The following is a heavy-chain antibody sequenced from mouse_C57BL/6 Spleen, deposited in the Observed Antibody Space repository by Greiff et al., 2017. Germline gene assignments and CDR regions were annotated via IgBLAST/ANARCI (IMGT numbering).Heavy chain of an antibody. V-gene: IGHV1-82*01. D-gene: IGHD2-2*01. CDR2: IYPGVGDN. CDR1: GYAFSSSW. J-gene: IGHJ2*01. Sequence: LVESGPELVKPGASVKISCKAFGYAFSSSWMNWVKQRPGKGLEWIGRIYPGVGDNNYHGKFKGKATVTADKSSSTAYMQLTSLTSEDSAVYFCARGYGYDEVYGYWGQGTTLTVSS. CDR3: ARGYGYDEVYGY.